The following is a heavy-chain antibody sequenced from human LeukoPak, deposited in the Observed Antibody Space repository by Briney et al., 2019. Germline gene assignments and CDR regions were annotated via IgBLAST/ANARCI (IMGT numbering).Heavy chain of an antibody. CDR3: AKMNWHANNGGDWLDP. CDR2: VKPKSGET. J-gene: IGHJ5*02. CDR1: GYTFTDHN. D-gene: IGHD1/OR15-1a*01. Sequence: ASVKVSCKASGYTFTDHNIDWVRQATGQGLEWMGWVKPKSGETGYAQKFQGRVTMTRNTATSTAYMELDNLESEDTAIYYCAKMNWHANNGGDWLDPWGQGTLVIVSS. V-gene: IGHV1-8*01.